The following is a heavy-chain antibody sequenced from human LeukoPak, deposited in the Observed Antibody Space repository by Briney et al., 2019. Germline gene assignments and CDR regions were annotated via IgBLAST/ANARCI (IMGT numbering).Heavy chain of an antibody. CDR3: ARGSAAAIMSWFDP. CDR1: GGSISSGSYH. V-gene: IGHV4-61*02. CDR2: IYAHGST. Sequence: SETLSLTCTVSGGSISSGSYHWSWIRQPAGKGPEWIGRIYAHGSTNYNPSLKSRVTISVDTSKNQFSLNLSSVTAADTAVYYCARGSAAAIMSWFDPWGQGTLVTVSS. J-gene: IGHJ5*02. D-gene: IGHD2-2*01.